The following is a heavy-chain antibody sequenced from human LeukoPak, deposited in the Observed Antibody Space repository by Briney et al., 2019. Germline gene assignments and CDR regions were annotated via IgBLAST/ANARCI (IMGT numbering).Heavy chain of an antibody. CDR2: INPNSGGT. CDR1: GYTFTGYY. V-gene: IGHV1-2*02. Sequence: EASVKVSCKASGYTFTGYYMHWVRQAPGQGLEWMGWINPNSGGTNYAQKFQGRVTMTRDTSISTAYMELSRLRSDDTAVYYCARDYEVAGAFDYWGQGTLVTVCS. CDR3: ARDYEVAGAFDY. J-gene: IGHJ4*02. D-gene: IGHD6-19*01.